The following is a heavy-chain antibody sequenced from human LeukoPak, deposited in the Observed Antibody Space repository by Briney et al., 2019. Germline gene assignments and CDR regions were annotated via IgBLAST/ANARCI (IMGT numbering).Heavy chain of an antibody. V-gene: IGHV3-15*01. J-gene: IGHJ4*02. Sequence: GGSLRLSYVASGLSFTNAWMSWVRQAPGKGLEWVGRIKNKVDGGTVDYAAPVKGRFTISRDDSKNTLFLHMNSLKTEDTAVYYCTTDPGDYEIYWGQGTPVTVSS. D-gene: IGHD4-17*01. CDR1: GLSFTNAW. CDR3: TTDPGDYEIY. CDR2: IKNKVDGGTV.